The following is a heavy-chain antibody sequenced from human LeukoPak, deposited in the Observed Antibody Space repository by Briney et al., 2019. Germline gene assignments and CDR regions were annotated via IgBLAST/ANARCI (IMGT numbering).Heavy chain of an antibody. V-gene: IGHV4-31*03. J-gene: IGHJ5*02. Sequence: SQTLSLTCTVSGGSISSGGYYWSWIRQHPGKGLEWIGYIYYSGSTYYNPSLKSRATISVDTSKNQFSLKLSSVTAADTAVYYCARALYGGNSDARWFDPWGQGTLVTVSS. CDR3: ARALYGGNSDARWFDP. D-gene: IGHD4-23*01. CDR2: IYYSGST. CDR1: GGSISSGGYY.